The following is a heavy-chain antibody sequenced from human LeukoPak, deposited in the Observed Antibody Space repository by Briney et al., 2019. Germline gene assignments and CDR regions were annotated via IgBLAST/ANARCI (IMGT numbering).Heavy chain of an antibody. D-gene: IGHD6-13*01. Sequence: SQTLSLTCAISGDSVSSNTPAWNWIRQSPSRGLEWLGRTYYRSKWYNDYAVSVRSRITINPDTAKNQFSLQLNSVTPEDTAVYYCARQQRGAFDYWGQGTLVTVSS. J-gene: IGHJ4*02. CDR2: TYYRSKWYN. CDR3: ARQQRGAFDY. CDR1: GDSVSSNTPA. V-gene: IGHV6-1*01.